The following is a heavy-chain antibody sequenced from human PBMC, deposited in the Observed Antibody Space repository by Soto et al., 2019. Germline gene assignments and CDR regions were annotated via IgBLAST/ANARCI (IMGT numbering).Heavy chain of an antibody. CDR1: GFTFSSYG. V-gene: IGHV3-30*18. CDR2: ISYDGSNK. Sequence: GGSLRLSCAASGFTFSSYGMHWVRQAPGKGLEWVAVISYDGSNKYYADSVKGRFTISRDNSKNTLYLQMNSLRAEDTAVYYCAKERGNSYGYSFDYWGQGT. D-gene: IGHD5-18*01. J-gene: IGHJ4*02. CDR3: AKERGNSYGYSFDY.